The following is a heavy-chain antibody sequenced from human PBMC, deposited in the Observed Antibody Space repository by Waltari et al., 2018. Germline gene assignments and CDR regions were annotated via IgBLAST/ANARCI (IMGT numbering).Heavy chain of an antibody. CDR2: VYHSGNT. J-gene: IGHJ3*01. CDR1: GGSVNSRER. Sequence: QVQLQESGPGLVKPSGTLSRISSVPGGSVNSRERVTWVRQPPGKGLGCIGEVYHSGNTNYNPSLKSRVTISVDKTKNQFSLKLTSVTAADTAVYYCVRRGEGTMVYNDAFDFWGLGTKVTVSS. V-gene: IGHV4-4*02. D-gene: IGHD3-10*01. CDR3: VRRGEGTMVYNDAFDF.